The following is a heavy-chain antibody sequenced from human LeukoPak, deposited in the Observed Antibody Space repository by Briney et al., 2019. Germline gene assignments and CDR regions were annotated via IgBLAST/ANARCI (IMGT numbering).Heavy chain of an antibody. CDR2: ISYDGSNK. V-gene: IGHV3-30*03. Sequence: GRSLRLSCAASGFTFSSYGMHWVRQAPGKGLEWVAVISYDGSNKYYADSVKGRFTISRDNSKNTLYLQVNSVTPEDTAVYYCARDFKGDTAMVTSDYWGQGTLVTVSS. CDR3: ARDFKGDTAMVTSDY. J-gene: IGHJ4*02. CDR1: GFTFSSYG. D-gene: IGHD5-18*01.